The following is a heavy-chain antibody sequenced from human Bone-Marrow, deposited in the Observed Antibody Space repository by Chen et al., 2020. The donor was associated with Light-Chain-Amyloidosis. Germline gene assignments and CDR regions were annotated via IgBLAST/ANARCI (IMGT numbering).Heavy chain of an antibody. D-gene: IGHD6-19*01. Sequence: QVHLVQSGAEVKKPGASVTVSCQASGYTFTGYFMHWVRQAPGQGLEWMGWINPKSGDTVYAQKFQGRVTMTRHMSISTAYMELSGLAADDTAVYYWAPDIDYNNLAGAMGMDVWGPGTTVIVSS. CDR1: GYTFTGYF. J-gene: IGHJ6*02. V-gene: IGHV1-2*02. CDR2: INPKSGDT. CDR3: APDIDYNNLAGAMGMDV.